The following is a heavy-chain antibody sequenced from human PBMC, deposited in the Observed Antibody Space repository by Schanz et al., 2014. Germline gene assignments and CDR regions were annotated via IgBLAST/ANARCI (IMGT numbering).Heavy chain of an antibody. D-gene: IGHD3-10*01. J-gene: IGHJ4*02. CDR3: AKDQGSYGSGSYSYFDY. CDR1: GFSFRKSA. V-gene: IGHV3-23*01. Sequence: EVQLLESGGGLAQPGGSLRLSCAASGFSFRKSAMSWVRQAPGKGLEWVSALTGSGTTTYYADSVKGRFTISRDNSKNTLYLQMNSLRAEDTAVYYCAKDQGSYGSGSYSYFDYWGQGTLATVSS. CDR2: LTGSGTTT.